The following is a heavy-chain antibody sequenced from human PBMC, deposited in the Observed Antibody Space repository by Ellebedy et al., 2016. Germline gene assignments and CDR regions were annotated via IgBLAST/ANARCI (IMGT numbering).Heavy chain of an antibody. CDR3: ATDLNWRVLDV. CDR2: ISNDGSIT. J-gene: IGHJ6*04. D-gene: IGHD1-1*01. Sequence: GESLKISXAASGFTFSDYVIHWVRQPPGKGLVWVSRISNDGSITTYADSVKGRFTISRDNAKSMLYLEMNSLRAEDTAVYYCATDLNWRVLDVWGKGTTVTVSA. V-gene: IGHV3-74*03. CDR1: GFTFSDYV.